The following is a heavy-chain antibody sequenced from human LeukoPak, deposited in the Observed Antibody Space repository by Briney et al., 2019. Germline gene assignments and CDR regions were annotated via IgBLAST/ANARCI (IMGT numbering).Heavy chain of an antibody. J-gene: IGHJ5*02. CDR1: GGSISSYY. CDR3: AREGYYDFWSGHYNWFDP. Sequence: PSETLSLTCTVSGGSISSYYWSWIRQPAGKGLEWIGRIYTSGSTNYNPSLKSRVTISVDKSKNQFSLKLSSVTAADTAVYYCAREGYYDFWSGHYNWFDPWGQETLVTVSS. CDR2: IYTSGST. D-gene: IGHD3-3*01. V-gene: IGHV4-4*07.